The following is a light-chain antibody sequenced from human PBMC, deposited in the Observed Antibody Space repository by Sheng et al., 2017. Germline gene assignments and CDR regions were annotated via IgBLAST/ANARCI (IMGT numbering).Light chain of an antibody. CDR3: QQYYNWAT. V-gene: IGKV3-15*01. CDR1: QSVSSN. J-gene: IGKJ3*01. CDR2: GAS. Sequence: EIVMTQSPVTLSVSPGESATLSCRASQSVSSNLAWYQHKPGQAPRLLISGASTRATGIPARFSGSGSGTEFTLTITSLQSEDFAVYYCQQYYNWATFGPGTKVEI.